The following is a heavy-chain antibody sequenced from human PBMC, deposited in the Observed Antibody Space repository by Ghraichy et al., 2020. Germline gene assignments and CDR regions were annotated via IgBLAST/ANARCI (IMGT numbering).Heavy chain of an antibody. J-gene: IGHJ4*02. CDR1: GGSISSSSYY. V-gene: IGHV4-39*01. D-gene: IGHD3-22*01. CDR3: ARLYNYYDSSGYSPSFDY. CDR2: IYYSGST. Sequence: SETLSLTCTVSGGSISSSSYYWGWIRQPPGKGLEWIGSIYYSGSTYYKPSLKSRVTISVDTSKNQFSLKLSSVTAADTAVYYCARLYNYYDSSGYSPSFDYWGQGTLVTVSS.